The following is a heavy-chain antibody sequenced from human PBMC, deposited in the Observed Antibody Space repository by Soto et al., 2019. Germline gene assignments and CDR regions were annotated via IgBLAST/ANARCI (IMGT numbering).Heavy chain of an antibody. CDR3: SRGYPPRDQLGNLPGAF. J-gene: IGHJ4*02. D-gene: IGHD1-1*01. Sequence: QVQLVQSGAEVMQPGASVKVSCKASGYTFTSYYIQWVRQAPGQGLEWMGIINPSGGSTNYAQKFRGRATMTRATSTRTVYMELSSLRSEDTAIYYCSRGYPPRDQLGNLPGAFWGQGTLVTVSS. CDR1: GYTFTSYY. CDR2: INPSGGST. V-gene: IGHV1-46*03.